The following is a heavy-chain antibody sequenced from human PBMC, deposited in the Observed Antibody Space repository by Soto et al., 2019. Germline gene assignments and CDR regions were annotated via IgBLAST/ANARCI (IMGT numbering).Heavy chain of an antibody. J-gene: IGHJ4*02. D-gene: IGHD3-9*01. CDR2: ISGSGGST. CDR1: GFTFSSYA. V-gene: IGHV3-23*01. CDR3: AKDRIRYFDWLEGPFDY. Sequence: GGSLRLSCAASGFTFSSYAMSWVRQAPGKGLEWVSAISGSGGSTYYADSVKGRFTISRDNSKNTLYLQMNSLRAEDTAVYYCAKDRIRYFDWLEGPFDYWGQGTLVTVSS.